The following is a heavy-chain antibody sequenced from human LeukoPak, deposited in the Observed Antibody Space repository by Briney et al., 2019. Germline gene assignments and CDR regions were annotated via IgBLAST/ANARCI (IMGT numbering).Heavy chain of an antibody. CDR1: GYSFTSYY. CDR3: ARFAVHRRLAVAGQFGLDY. D-gene: IGHD6-19*01. V-gene: IGHV1-46*01. J-gene: IGHJ4*02. Sequence: GASVSVSCKASGYSFTSYYIHGVRQAPGQGRERMGGINPSGGNTNYTQKFQGRVTMTRDTSTSTVYMELSSLRSGDTAVYYCARFAVHRRLAVAGQFGLDYWGQGTLVTVSS. CDR2: INPSGGNT.